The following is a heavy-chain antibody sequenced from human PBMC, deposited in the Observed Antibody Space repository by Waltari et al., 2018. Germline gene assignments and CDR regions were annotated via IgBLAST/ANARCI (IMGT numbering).Heavy chain of an antibody. Sequence: QVQLVQSGAEVKKPGSSVKVSCKASGGTFSSYAISWVRPAPGQGLEWMGGIIPIFGTANYAQKFQGRVTITADESTSTAYMELSSLRSEDTAVYYCARDGDYGDNYYYYGMDVWGQGTTVIVSS. CDR2: IIPIFGTA. CDR1: GGTFSSYA. J-gene: IGHJ6*02. D-gene: IGHD4-17*01. V-gene: IGHV1-69*13. CDR3: ARDGDYGDNYYYYGMDV.